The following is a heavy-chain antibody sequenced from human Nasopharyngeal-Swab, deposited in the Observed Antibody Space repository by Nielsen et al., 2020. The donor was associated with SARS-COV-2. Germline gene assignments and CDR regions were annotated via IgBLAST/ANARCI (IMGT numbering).Heavy chain of an antibody. Sequence: ASVKVSCKASGYTFTSYGISWVRQAPGQGLEWMGWISAYNGNTDYAQNLQGRVTMTTDTSTSTAYMELSSLRSEDTAVYYCARDDYGDSRWLDYWGQGTLVTVSS. CDR1: GYTFTSYG. V-gene: IGHV1-18*01. CDR3: ARDDYGDSRWLDY. CDR2: ISAYNGNT. D-gene: IGHD4-17*01. J-gene: IGHJ4*02.